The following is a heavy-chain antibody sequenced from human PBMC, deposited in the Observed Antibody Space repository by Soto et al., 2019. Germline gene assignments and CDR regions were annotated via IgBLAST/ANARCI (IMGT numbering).Heavy chain of an antibody. CDR3: AKEAGTQIDY. Sequence: SLRLSCASSGFTFDDYAMHWVRQAPGKGLEWVSGISWNSGSIGYADSVKGRFTISRDNAKNSLYLQMNSLRAEDTALYYCAKEAGTQIDYWGQGNLVTVSS. CDR2: ISWNSGSI. J-gene: IGHJ4*02. V-gene: IGHV3-9*01. CDR1: GFTFDDYA. D-gene: IGHD6-19*01.